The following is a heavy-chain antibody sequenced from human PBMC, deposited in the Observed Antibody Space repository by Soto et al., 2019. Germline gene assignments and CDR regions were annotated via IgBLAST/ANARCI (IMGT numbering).Heavy chain of an antibody. J-gene: IGHJ4*02. V-gene: IGHV4-39*01. CDR3: ARRSGGGYLTLGY. D-gene: IGHD1-26*01. CDR1: GGSISSPYY. Sequence: QLQLQESGPGLVKPSETLSLTCTVSGGSISSPYYWGWIRQSPGKGLEWIGDIYYGGSTYYNPSLKSRVTISVDTSKTQFSLKLSSVTAADTAVYYCARRSGGGYLTLGYWGQGTLVTVSS. CDR2: IYYGGST.